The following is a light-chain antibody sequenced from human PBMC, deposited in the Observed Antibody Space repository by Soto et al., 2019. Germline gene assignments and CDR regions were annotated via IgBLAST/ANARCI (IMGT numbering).Light chain of an antibody. CDR1: KDDIGVYDF. V-gene: IGLV2-8*01. CDR3: RSYASSNTYV. J-gene: IGLJ6*01. CDR2: EVV. Sequence: QSALTQPPSASGSPGQSVTISCTGTKDDIGVYDFVSWYQHHPGKAPRLIIYEVVQRPSGVRARFSGSKSGNTASLTVSGRQAADEADYFCRSYASSNTYVFGSGTKLTVL.